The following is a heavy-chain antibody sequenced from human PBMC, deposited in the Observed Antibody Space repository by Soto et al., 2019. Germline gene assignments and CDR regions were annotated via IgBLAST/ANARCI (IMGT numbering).Heavy chain of an antibody. CDR2: MNPNSGNT. V-gene: IGHV1-8*01. D-gene: IGHD6-6*01. CDR1: GYTFTSYD. CDR3: AFYSSSYWCFDL. J-gene: IGHJ2*01. Sequence: ASVKVSCKASGYTFTSYDINWVRQATGQGLEWMGWMNPNSGNTGYAQKFQGRVTMTRNTSISTAYMELSSLRSEDTAVYYCAFYSSSYWCFDLWGRGTLVTVSS.